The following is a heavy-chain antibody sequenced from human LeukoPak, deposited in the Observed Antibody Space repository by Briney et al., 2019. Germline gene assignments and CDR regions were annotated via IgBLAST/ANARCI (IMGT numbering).Heavy chain of an antibody. CDR3: AKDRRGYSGYADY. CDR1: GFTFSSYA. D-gene: IGHD5-12*01. V-gene: IGHV3-23*01. Sequence: HPGGSLRLSCAASGFTFSSYAMSWVRQAPGKGLKWVSAISGSGGSTYYAASVKGRFTISRDNSKNTLYLRMNSLRAEDTAVYYCAKDRRGYSGYADYWGQGTLVTVSS. J-gene: IGHJ4*02. CDR2: ISGSGGST.